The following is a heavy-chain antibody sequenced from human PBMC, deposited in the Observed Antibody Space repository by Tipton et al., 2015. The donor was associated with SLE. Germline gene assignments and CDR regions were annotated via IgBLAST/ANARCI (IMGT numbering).Heavy chain of an antibody. CDR1: GYPISSGYY. CDR3: ARHGPDDITIFGV. D-gene: IGHD3-3*01. V-gene: IGHV4-38-2*01. J-gene: IGHJ4*02. Sequence: GLVKPSETLSLTCAVSGYPISSGYYWGWIRQPPGKGLEWIGEINDSGSTNYNSSLKSRVTISEDMSKNHFSLKLTSVTAADTAVYYCARHGPDDITIFGVWGQGTLVTVSA. CDR2: INDSGST.